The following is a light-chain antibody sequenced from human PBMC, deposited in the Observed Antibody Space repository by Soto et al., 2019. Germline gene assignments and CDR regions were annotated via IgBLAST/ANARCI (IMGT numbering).Light chain of an antibody. J-gene: IGKJ5*01. V-gene: IGKV3-20*01. CDR2: RTF. Sequence: EIVLTQSPGTLSLSPGERATLSCRASQTIASRYLAWYQHQPGQAPRLLIYRTFARAPGIPDRFRGGGSGTDFTLNISRLEREDFVVYYCQQYDTSPPTCGQGTRLDIK. CDR3: QQYDTSPPT. CDR1: QTIASRY.